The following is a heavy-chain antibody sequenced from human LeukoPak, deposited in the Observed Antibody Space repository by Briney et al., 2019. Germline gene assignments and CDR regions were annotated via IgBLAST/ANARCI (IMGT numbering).Heavy chain of an antibody. D-gene: IGHD3-3*01. V-gene: IGHV3-7*03. CDR1: GLTFSSYW. CDR2: IKQDGSEK. CDR3: ARLYYDFWSAHASHFDY. Sequence: GGSLRLSCAASGLTFSSYWMSWVRQAPGKGLEWVANIKQDGSEKYYVDSVKGRFTISRDNAKNSLYLQMNSLRAEDTAVYYCARLYYDFWSAHASHFDYWGQGTLVTVSS. J-gene: IGHJ4*02.